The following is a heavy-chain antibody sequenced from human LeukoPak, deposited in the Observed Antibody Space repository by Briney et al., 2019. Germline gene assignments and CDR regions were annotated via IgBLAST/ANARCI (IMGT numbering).Heavy chain of an antibody. CDR3: ARSPPSTGYDRFDT. CDR1: GYMFNIYG. D-gene: IGHD5-12*01. CDR2: ISAFNGNT. V-gene: IGHV1-18*01. J-gene: IGHJ4*02. Sequence: ASLKVSCKASGYMFNIYGISWVRQAPGQGLEWMGWISAFNGNTNYARNFQDRVTMTTDTSTSTAYMELTSLSSDDTAVYYCARSPPSTGYDRFDTWGQGTLVTVSS.